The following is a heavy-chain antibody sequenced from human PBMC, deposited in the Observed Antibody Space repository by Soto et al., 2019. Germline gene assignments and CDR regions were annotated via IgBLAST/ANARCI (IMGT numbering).Heavy chain of an antibody. CDR2: IIPIFGTA. V-gene: IGHV1-69*01. J-gene: IGHJ6*02. Sequence: QVQLVQSGAEVKKPGSSVKVSCKASGGTFSSYAISWVRQAPGQGLEWMGGIIPIFGTANYAQKFQGRVTITAGESTSTAYMELSSLRSEDTAVYYCARPSLVGATTYYYYGMDVWGQGTTVTVSS. CDR3: ARPSLVGATTYYYYGMDV. D-gene: IGHD1-26*01. CDR1: GGTFSSYA.